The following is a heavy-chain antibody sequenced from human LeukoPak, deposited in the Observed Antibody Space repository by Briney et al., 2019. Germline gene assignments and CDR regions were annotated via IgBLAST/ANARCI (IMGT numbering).Heavy chain of an antibody. J-gene: IGHJ5*02. CDR3: ARLDGSYFLFDP. V-gene: IGHV4-34*01. Sequence: SETLSLTCAVYGGSFSGYYWSWIRQPPGKGLEWIGEINHSGSTNYNPSLKSRVTISVDTSKDQFSLKLSSVTAADTAVCYCARLDGSYFLFDPWGQGTLVTVSS. CDR1: GGSFSGYY. D-gene: IGHD1-26*01. CDR2: INHSGST.